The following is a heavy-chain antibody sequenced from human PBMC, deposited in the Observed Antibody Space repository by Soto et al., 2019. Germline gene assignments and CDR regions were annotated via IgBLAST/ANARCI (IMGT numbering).Heavy chain of an antibody. CDR2: ISAYNGNT. V-gene: IGHV1-18*01. J-gene: IGHJ4*02. D-gene: IGHD3-22*01. Sequence: ASVKVSCKASCYTFTSYGISWVRQAPGQGLEWMGWISAYNGNTNYAQKLQGRVTMTTDTSTSTAYMELRSLRSDDTAVYYCARDPRGSTMIVVVPYFDYWGQGTLVTVSS. CDR3: ARDPRGSTMIVVVPYFDY. CDR1: CYTFTSYG.